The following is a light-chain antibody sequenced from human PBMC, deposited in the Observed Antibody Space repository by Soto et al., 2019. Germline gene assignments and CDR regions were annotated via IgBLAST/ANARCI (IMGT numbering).Light chain of an antibody. Sequence: QSALTQPASVSGSPGQSITISCTGTSSDVGGYNDVSWYQQHPGKAPKLMIYDVSNRPSGVSNRFSGSKSGNTASLTSSGLQAEDEADYYCSSYTSSSPFVFGTGTKVTVL. CDR2: DVS. CDR3: SSYTSSSPFV. CDR1: SSDVGGYND. J-gene: IGLJ1*01. V-gene: IGLV2-14*01.